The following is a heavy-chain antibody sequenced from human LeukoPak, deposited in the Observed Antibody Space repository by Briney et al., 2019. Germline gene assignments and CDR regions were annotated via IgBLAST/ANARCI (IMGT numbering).Heavy chain of an antibody. J-gene: IGHJ4*02. CDR3: ARDGGAYCGGDCYFADDY. D-gene: IGHD2-21*02. CDR1: GYTFTGYY. CDR2: INPNSGGT. Sequence: ASVKVSCKASGYTFTGYYMHWVRQAPGQGLEWMGWINPNSGGTDYAQKFQGRVTMTRDTSISTAYMELSRLRSEDTAVYYCARDGGAYCGGDCYFADDYWGQGTLVTVSS. V-gene: IGHV1-2*02.